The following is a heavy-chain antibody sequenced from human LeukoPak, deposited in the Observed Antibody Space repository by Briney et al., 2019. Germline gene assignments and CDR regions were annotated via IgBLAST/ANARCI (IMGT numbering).Heavy chain of an antibody. Sequence: PGGSLRLSCAASGFTFSSYAMSWVRQAPGKGLEWVSAISGSGGSTYYADTVKGRFTISRDNSKNTLYLQMNSLRAEDTAVYYCAKDYYDSSCYWHYFDYWGQGTLVTVSS. D-gene: IGHD3-22*01. J-gene: IGHJ4*02. CDR3: AKDYYDSSCYWHYFDY. V-gene: IGHV3-23*01. CDR1: GFTFSSYA. CDR2: ISGSGGST.